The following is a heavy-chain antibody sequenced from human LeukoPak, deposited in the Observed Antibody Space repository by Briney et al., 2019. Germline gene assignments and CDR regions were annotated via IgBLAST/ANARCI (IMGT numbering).Heavy chain of an antibody. V-gene: IGHV4-34*01. J-gene: IGHJ6*03. Sequence: PSETLSLTCAVYGGSFSLYYWNWIRQPPGKGLEWIGEINHSGSTNYNPSLKSRVTISVDTSKNQFSLKLSSVTAADTAIYYCARDFSSSSTVYYYYYRDVWGKGTTVTVSS. CDR3: ARDFSSSSTVYYYYYRDV. CDR1: GGSFSLYY. CDR2: INHSGST. D-gene: IGHD6-6*01.